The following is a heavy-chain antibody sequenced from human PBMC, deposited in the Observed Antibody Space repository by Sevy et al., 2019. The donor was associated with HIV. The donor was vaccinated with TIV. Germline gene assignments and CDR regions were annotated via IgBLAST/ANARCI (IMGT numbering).Heavy chain of an antibody. CDR3: ARVGAVYCSSTSCAFDP. J-gene: IGHJ5*02. CDR2: INHSGST. CDR1: GGSFSGYY. D-gene: IGHD2-2*01. V-gene: IGHV4-34*01. Sequence: SETLSLTCAVYGGSFSGYYWSWIRQPPGKGLEWIGEINHSGSTNYNPSLKSRVTISVDTSKNQFSLKLSSVTAADTAVYYCARVGAVYCSSTSCAFDPWGQGTLVTVSS.